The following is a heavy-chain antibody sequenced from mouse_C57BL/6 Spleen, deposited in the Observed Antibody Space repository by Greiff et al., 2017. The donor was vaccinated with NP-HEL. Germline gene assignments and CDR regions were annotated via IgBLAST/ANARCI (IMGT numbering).Heavy chain of an antibody. CDR2: IRNKANGYTT. D-gene: IGHD2-1*01. CDR3: ARYCNYEYFDV. Sequence: EVKLMESGGGLVQPGGSLSLSCAASGFTFTAYYMSWVRQPPGTALEWLGFIRNKANGYTTEYSASVTGRFTISRDNSQSILYLQMNALRAEDSATYYCARYCNYEYFDVWGTGTTVTVSS. V-gene: IGHV7-3*01. J-gene: IGHJ1*03. CDR1: GFTFTAYY.